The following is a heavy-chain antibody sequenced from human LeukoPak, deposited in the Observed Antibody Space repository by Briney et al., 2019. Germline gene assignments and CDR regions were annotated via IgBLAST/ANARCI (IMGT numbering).Heavy chain of an antibody. CDR2: ISAYNGNT. Sequence: GASVKVSCKAFGYTFTSYGISWVRQAPGQGLEWMVWISAYNGNTNYAQKLQGRVTMTTDTSTSTACMELRSLRSDDTAVYYCAREALVPARPFDYWGQGTLVTVSS. CDR3: AREALVPARPFDY. D-gene: IGHD2-2*01. V-gene: IGHV1-18*01. CDR1: GYTFTSYG. J-gene: IGHJ4*02.